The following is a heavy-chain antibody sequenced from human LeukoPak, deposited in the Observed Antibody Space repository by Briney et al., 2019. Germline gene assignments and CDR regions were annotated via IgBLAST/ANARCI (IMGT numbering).Heavy chain of an antibody. D-gene: IGHD3-10*01. CDR1: GFTFSNYA. CDR3: ARVEAVYYYGSASPYSPY. CDR2: ISGGGSNT. Sequence: PAGGSLRLSCAASGFTFSNYAMNWVRQAPGKGLEWVSSISGGGSNTYYADSVKGRLTISRDNSKNTLYLQMNSLRPEDTAVYYCARVEAVYYYGSASPYSPYWGQGTLVTVSS. J-gene: IGHJ4*02. V-gene: IGHV3-23*01.